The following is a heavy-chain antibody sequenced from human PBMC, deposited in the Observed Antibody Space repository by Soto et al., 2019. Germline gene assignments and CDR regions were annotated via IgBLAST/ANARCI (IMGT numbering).Heavy chain of an antibody. J-gene: IGHJ4*02. CDR1: GASLSSISYY. CDR2: IFFTGNI. CDR3: ASRHCSGGSCYNPGFVS. Sequence: QLQLQESGPGLVKPSETLSLNCTVSGASLSSISYYWGWIRQPPGKGLEWVGSIFFTGNIYYNPSLKSRVTISVDTSRNQFSLMVNSVTAADTAVYYCASRHCSGGSCYNPGFVSWGQGALVTVSS. V-gene: IGHV4-39*01. D-gene: IGHD2-15*01.